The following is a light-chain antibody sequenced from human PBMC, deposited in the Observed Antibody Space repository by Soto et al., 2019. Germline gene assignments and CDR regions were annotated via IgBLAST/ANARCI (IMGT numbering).Light chain of an antibody. CDR1: QSVSSY. CDR2: DAS. J-gene: IGKJ3*01. V-gene: IGKV3-11*01. CDR3: QQYGSSPV. Sequence: EIVLTQSPATLSLSPGERATLSCRASQSVSSYLAWYQQKPGQAPRLLIYDASNRATGIPARFSGSGSGTDFTLTISSLEPEDFAVYYCQQYGSSPVFGPGTKVDIK.